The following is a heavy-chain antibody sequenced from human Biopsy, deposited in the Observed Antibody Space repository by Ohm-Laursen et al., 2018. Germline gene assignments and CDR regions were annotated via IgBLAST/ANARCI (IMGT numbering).Heavy chain of an antibody. CDR3: AADINVWNVNY. Sequence: GPSVKVSCKVSGYTLTELSMHWVRQVPGKGLEWMGGFAPENGKTVYAQNFQARVSLTEDASTDTAYMELRSLRSEDTAVYYCAADINVWNVNYWGQGTQVTVSS. J-gene: IGHJ4*02. V-gene: IGHV1-24*01. CDR1: GYTLTELS. CDR2: FAPENGKT. D-gene: IGHD1-1*01.